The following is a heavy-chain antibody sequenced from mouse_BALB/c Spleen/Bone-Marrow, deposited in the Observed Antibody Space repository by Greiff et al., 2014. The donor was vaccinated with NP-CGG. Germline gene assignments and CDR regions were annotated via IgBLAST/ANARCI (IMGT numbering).Heavy chain of an antibody. J-gene: IGHJ3*01. V-gene: IGHV2-9*02. CDR3: ASFYDGYYEFTY. Sequence: QVQLKESGPGLVAPSQSLSITCTVSGFSLTNYGVHWVRQPPGKGLEWLGVIWAGGNTNYNSALMSRLSISKDNSKSQVFLKMNSLQTDDTDMYYCASFYDGYYEFTYWGQGTLVTVSA. CDR2: IWAGGNT. D-gene: IGHD2-3*01. CDR1: GFSLTNYG.